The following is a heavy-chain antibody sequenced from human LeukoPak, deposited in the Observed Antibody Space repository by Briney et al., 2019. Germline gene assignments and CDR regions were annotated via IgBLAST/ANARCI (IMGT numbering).Heavy chain of an antibody. J-gene: IGHJ4*02. CDR3: ARRSSSWSFDY. Sequence: SETLYLTCAVYGGSFSGYYWSWIRQPPGTGLGWIGDINHSGSYNYNLSLKSRVTISVDTSKNQFSLKLSSVTAADTAVYYCARRSSSWSFDYWGQGTLVTVSS. D-gene: IGHD6-13*01. CDR2: INHSGSY. CDR1: GGSFSGYY. V-gene: IGHV4-34*01.